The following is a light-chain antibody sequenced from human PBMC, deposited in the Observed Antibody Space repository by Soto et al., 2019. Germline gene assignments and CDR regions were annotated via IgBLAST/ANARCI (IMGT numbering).Light chain of an antibody. J-gene: IGLJ2*01. V-gene: IGLV2-14*01. Sequence: QSALTQPASVSGSPGQSITISCTGTSSDVGDYNYVSWYQQHPGKAPKVMIYEVSNRPSGISNRFSGSKSGNTASLTISGLQAEDEADYYCSSFRRGSTLVVFGGGTKVTVL. CDR2: EVS. CDR1: SSDVGDYNY. CDR3: SSFRRGSTLVV.